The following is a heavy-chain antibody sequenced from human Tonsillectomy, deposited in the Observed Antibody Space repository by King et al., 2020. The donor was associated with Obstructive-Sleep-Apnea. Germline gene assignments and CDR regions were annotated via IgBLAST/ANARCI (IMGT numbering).Heavy chain of an antibody. J-gene: IGHJ4*02. D-gene: IGHD6-13*01. V-gene: IGHV3-9*01. CDR1: GFTFDDYA. CDR2: ISWNSGSI. CDR3: AKDRGIAAAGLDY. Sequence: QLVQSGGGLVQPGRSLRLSCAASGFTFDDYAMHWVRQAPGQGLEWVSGISWNSGSIGYADSVKGRFTISRDNAKNSLYLQMNSLRAEDTALYYCAKDRGIAAAGLDYWGQGTLVTVSS.